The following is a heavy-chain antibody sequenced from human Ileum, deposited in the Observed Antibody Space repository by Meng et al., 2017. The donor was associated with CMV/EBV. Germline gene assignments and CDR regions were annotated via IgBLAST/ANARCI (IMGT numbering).Heavy chain of an antibody. D-gene: IGHD6-19*01. CDR3: TTGYSSGAPPYYYYGMDV. J-gene: IGHJ6*02. V-gene: IGHV3-15*01. Sequence: GESLKISCAASGFTFSNAWMSWVRQAPGKGLEWVGRIKSKTDGGTTDYAAPVKGRFTISRDNSKNTLYLQMNSLKTEDPAVYYCTTGYSSGAPPYYYYGMDVWGQGTTVTVSS. CDR2: IKSKTDGGTT. CDR1: GFTFSNAW.